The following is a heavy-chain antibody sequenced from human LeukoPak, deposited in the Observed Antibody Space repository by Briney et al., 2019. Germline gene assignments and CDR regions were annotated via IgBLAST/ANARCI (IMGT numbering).Heavy chain of an antibody. CDR1: GFIFKDYG. CDR2: ISYDGTRQ. Sequence: GGSLRLSCAASGFIFKDYGMHWVRQAPGKGLEWVAVISYDGTRQFYADSVKGRFAISRDNSNNTVYLQMNSLRPEDTAVYYCAIRTAYGMDVWGQGTTVTVSS. D-gene: IGHD1-14*01. V-gene: IGHV3-30*03. CDR3: AIRTAYGMDV. J-gene: IGHJ6*02.